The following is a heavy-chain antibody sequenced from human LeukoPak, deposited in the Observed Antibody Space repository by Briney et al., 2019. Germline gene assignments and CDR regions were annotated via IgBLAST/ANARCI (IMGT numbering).Heavy chain of an antibody. Sequence: GGSLRLSCAASGFTFSSYGMHWVRQAPGKGLEWVAVTSYDGSNKYYADSVKGRFTISRDNSKNTLYLQMNSLRAEDTAVYYCAKDLPYLLYYFDYWGQGTLVTVSS. CDR2: TSYDGSNK. J-gene: IGHJ4*02. CDR3: AKDLPYLLYYFDY. V-gene: IGHV3-30*18. CDR1: GFTFSSYG. D-gene: IGHD3-10*01.